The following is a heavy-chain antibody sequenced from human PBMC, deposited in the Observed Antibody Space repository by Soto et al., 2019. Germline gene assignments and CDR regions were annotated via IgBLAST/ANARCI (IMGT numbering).Heavy chain of an antibody. D-gene: IGHD4-17*01. CDR2: IYYSGRT. CDR1: GGSIRSGDYY. V-gene: IGHV4-30-4*01. Sequence: QVQLQESGPGLVKPSQTLSLTCTVSGGSIRSGDYYWSWIRQPPGKGLEWIGYIYYSGRTYYNPSLKSRVTISVDTSKNQFSLKLSSVTAADTAVYYCAITFNSRGTVTLFDPWGQGTLVTVSS. J-gene: IGHJ5*02. CDR3: AITFNSRGTVTLFDP.